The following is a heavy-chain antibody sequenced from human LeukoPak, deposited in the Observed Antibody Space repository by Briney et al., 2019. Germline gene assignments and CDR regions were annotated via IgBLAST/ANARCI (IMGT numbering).Heavy chain of an antibody. CDR3: AKPLSSGWYRAPFDY. D-gene: IGHD6-19*01. CDR2: ISGSGGST. Sequence: GGSLRLSCAASGFTFSSYAMSWVRQAPGKGLEWVSAISGSGGSTYYADSVKGWFTISRDNSKNTLYLQMNSLRAEDTAVYYCAKPLSSGWYRAPFDYWGQGTLVTVSS. CDR1: GFTFSSYA. V-gene: IGHV3-23*01. J-gene: IGHJ4*02.